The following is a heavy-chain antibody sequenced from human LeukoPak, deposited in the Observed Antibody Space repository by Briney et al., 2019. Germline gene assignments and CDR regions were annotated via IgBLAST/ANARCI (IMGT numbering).Heavy chain of an antibody. V-gene: IGHV3-23*01. Sequence: PGGSLRLSCAASGFTFSSYAMSWVRQAPGKGLEWVSAISGSGGSTYYADSVKGRFTISRDNSKNTLYLQMNSLRAEDTAVYYCAKGKGDSSGYCYSSFDYWGQGTLVTVSS. CDR3: AKGKGDSSGYCYSSFDY. D-gene: IGHD3-22*01. CDR2: ISGSGGST. CDR1: GFTFSSYA. J-gene: IGHJ4*02.